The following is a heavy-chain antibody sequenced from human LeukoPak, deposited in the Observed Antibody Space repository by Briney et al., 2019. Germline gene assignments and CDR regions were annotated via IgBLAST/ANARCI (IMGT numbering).Heavy chain of an antibody. Sequence: GGSLRLSCAASGFTFSSYWMSWDRQAPGKGLEWVANIKQDGSEKYYVDSVKGRFTISRDNAKNSLYLQMNSLRAEDTAVYYCARDFGPSSSLYLGGMDVWGKGTTVTVSS. J-gene: IGHJ6*04. CDR2: IKQDGSEK. CDR3: ARDFGPSSSLYLGGMDV. D-gene: IGHD6-13*01. V-gene: IGHV3-7*03. CDR1: GFTFSSYW.